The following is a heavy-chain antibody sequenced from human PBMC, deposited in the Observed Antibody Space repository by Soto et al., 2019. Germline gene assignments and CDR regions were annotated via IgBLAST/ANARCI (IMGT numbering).Heavy chain of an antibody. CDR2: ISGTSDMS. CDR1: GFTFSSYP. Sequence: GGSLRLSCVGSGFTFSSYPMNWVRQAPGKGLEWVSAISGTSDMSYYANSVTGRFTISRDNSKNTLYLQVSSLRVEDTAIYYCAKYRRGATTVTAINWGRGTLVAASS. D-gene: IGHD4-4*01. CDR3: AKYRRGATTVTAIN. V-gene: IGHV3-23*01. J-gene: IGHJ1*01.